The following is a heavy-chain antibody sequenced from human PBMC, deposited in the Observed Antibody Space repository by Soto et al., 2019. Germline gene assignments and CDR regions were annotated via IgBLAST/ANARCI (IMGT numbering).Heavy chain of an antibody. D-gene: IGHD3-22*01. V-gene: IGHV1-69*06. Sequence: QVRLVQSEAEVKKAGSSVKVSCKASGGTFISDAVTWVRQAPGQGLEWMGGVIPMFPKANYAQKFQGRATITADKSTSTVYMELHSLKSEDTALYYCARCHSVSSGPGYLDSWGQGTLVTVTS. J-gene: IGHJ4*02. CDR2: VIPMFPKA. CDR3: ARCHSVSSGPGYLDS. CDR1: GGTFISDA.